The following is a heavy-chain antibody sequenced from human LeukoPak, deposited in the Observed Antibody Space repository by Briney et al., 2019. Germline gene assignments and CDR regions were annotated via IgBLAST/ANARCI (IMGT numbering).Heavy chain of an antibody. CDR3: AKGARESYYFDY. D-gene: IGHD3-10*01. Sequence: GGSLRLPCAASGFTFSSNAMSWVRQAPGKGLEWVSTISGSGGNTYYADSVKGRFTISRDNSKNTLYLQMNGLRAEDTAVYYCAKGARESYYFDYWGQGTLVTVSS. CDR1: GFTFSSNA. J-gene: IGHJ4*02. V-gene: IGHV3-23*01. CDR2: ISGSGGNT.